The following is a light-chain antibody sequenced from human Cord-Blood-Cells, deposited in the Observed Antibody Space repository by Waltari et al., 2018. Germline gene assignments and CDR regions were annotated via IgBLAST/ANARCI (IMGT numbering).Light chain of an antibody. CDR3: CSYAGSSTWV. Sequence: QSALTQPASVYGSPGKSIPISCTGTSTDFGSYNLFPWYQPHPGKAPKLMIYEVSKRPSGVSNRFSGSKSGNTASLTISGLQAEDEADYYCCSYAGSSTWVFGGGTKLTVL. J-gene: IGLJ2*01. CDR1: STDFGSYNL. V-gene: IGLV2-23*02. CDR2: EVS.